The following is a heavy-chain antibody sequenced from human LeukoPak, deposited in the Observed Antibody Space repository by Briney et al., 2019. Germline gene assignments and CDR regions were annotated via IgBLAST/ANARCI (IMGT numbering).Heavy chain of an antibody. V-gene: IGHV4-34*01. Sequence: SETLSLTCAVYTGSFSGYYWSWIRQPPGKGLEWIGEINHSGSTNYNPSLKSRVTISVDTSKNQFSLKLSSVTAADTAVYYCARGPLYYFDYWGQGTLVTVSS. CDR2: INHSGST. J-gene: IGHJ4*02. CDR3: ARGPLYYFDY. CDR1: TGSFSGYY.